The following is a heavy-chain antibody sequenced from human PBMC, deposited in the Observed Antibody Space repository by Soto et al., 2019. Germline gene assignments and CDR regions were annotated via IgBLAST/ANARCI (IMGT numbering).Heavy chain of an antibody. J-gene: IGHJ5*02. CDR3: ARDNGMARSFDP. D-gene: IGHD2-8*01. CDR2: ITAGSNTI. Sequence: QVVESGGGLVQPGGSLRLSCAASGFTFSAYSMNWARQAPGKGLEWVSYITAGSNTIFYADSVKGRFTISRDNAKNSLYLQMISLRDDDTAVYYCARDNGMARSFDPWGPGTLVIVSS. CDR1: GFTFSAYS. V-gene: IGHV3-48*02.